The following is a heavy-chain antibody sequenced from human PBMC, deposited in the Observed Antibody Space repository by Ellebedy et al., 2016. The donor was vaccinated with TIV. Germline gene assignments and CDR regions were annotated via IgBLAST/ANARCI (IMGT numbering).Heavy chain of an antibody. CDR2: IYDTGFT. Sequence: MPGGSLRLSCTVSGGSLSSHFWSWIRQPPRKGLEWIGRIYDTGFTNYSPSLKSPVTMSIDTSKNQFSLHLSSVTAADTAVYYCVRVTGDNMIGLKGWFDPWGQGTLVTVSS. V-gene: IGHV4-59*11. J-gene: IGHJ5*02. D-gene: IGHD3-16*01. CDR3: VRVTGDNMIGLKGWFDP. CDR1: GGSLSSHF.